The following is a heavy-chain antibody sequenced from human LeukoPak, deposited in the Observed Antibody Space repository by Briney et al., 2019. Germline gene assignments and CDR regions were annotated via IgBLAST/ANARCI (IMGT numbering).Heavy chain of an antibody. Sequence: QPGGSLRLSCAASGFTFSSYEMNWVRQAPGRGLEWVANIDQSGGRNNYVDSVKGRFTISRDNAKNSLFLEMSSLRADDTAVYFCARDVEGGTFDIWGQGTTVTVSS. V-gene: IGHV3-7*05. CDR1: GFTFSSYE. D-gene: IGHD3-16*01. CDR2: IDQSGGRN. CDR3: ARDVEGGTFDI. J-gene: IGHJ3*02.